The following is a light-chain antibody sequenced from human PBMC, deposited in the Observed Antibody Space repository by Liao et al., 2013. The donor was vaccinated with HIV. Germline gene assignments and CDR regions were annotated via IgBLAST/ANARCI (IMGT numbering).Light chain of an antibody. V-gene: IGLV3-25*02. CDR1: ALPKQY. CDR2: KDS. J-gene: IGLJ1*01. CDR3: QVWDSSSDPSYV. Sequence: SYELTQPPSVSVSPGQTARITCSGDALPKQYAYWYQQKPGQAPVMVIYKDSERPSGIPERFSGSNSGNTATLTISRVEAGDEADYYCQVWDSSSDPSYVFGTGTKVTAL.